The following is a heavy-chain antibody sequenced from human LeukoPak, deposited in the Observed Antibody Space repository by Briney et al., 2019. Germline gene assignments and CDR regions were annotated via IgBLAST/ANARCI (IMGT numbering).Heavy chain of an antibody. CDR1: GYTFTSYG. CDR2: ISAYNGNT. J-gene: IGHJ4*02. Sequence: ASVKVSCKASGYTFTSYGISWVRQAPGQGLEWMGWISAYNGNTNYVQKLQGRVTMTTDTSTSTAYMELRSLRSDDTAVYYCARWPHDRIAVAYWGQGTLVTVSS. D-gene: IGHD6-19*01. CDR3: ARWPHDRIAVAY. V-gene: IGHV1-18*01.